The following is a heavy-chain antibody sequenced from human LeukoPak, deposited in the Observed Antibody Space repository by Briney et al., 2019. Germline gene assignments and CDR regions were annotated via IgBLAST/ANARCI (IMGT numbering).Heavy chain of an antibody. CDR1: GGTFSSYA. J-gene: IGHJ4*02. CDR2: INPSGGST. V-gene: IGHV1-46*01. CDR3: ARPMTTVTESFDY. Sequence: ASVKVSCKASGGTFSSYAISWVRQAPGQGLEWMGIINPSGGSTSYAQKFQGRVTMTRDMSTSTVYMELSSLRSEDTAVYYCARPMTTVTESFDYWGQGTLVTVSS. D-gene: IGHD4-17*01.